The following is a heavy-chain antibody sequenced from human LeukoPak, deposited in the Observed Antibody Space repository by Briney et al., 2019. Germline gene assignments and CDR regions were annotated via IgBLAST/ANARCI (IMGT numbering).Heavy chain of an antibody. CDR2: IFHGGST. CDR3: ARHDSFPFDI. D-gene: IGHD2-21*02. J-gene: IGHJ3*02. V-gene: IGHV4-4*02. Sequence: PSGTLSLTCAVSGGSLSSYNWWSWVRQPPGKGLEWIGEIFHGGSTNYNPSLKSRVAMSVDKSRNHLSLTLSSVTAADTAVYYCARHDSFPFDIWGQGTMVTVSS. CDR1: GGSLSSYNW.